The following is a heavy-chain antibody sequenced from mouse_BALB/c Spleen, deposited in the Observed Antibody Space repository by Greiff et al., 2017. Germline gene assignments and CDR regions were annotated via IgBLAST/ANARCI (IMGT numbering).Heavy chain of an antibody. V-gene: IGHV5-6-5*01. CDR1: GFTFSSYA. CDR3: ERDWELRPFYAMDY. D-gene: IGHD1-2*01. J-gene: IGHJ4*01. Sequence: DVKLVESGGGLVKPGGSLKLSCAASGFTFSSYAMSWVRQTPEKRLEWVASIISGGSTYYPDSVKGRVTISSDNARNILYLQMSSLRSEDTAMYYCERDWELRPFYAMDYWGQGTSVTVSS. CDR2: IISGGST.